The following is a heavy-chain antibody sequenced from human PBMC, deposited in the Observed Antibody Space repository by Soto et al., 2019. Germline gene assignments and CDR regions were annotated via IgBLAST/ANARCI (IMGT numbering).Heavy chain of an antibody. CDR1: GGSISSSSYY. J-gene: IGHJ4*02. V-gene: IGHV4-39*01. D-gene: IGHD6-19*01. CDR2: IYYSGST. Sequence: SETLSLTCTVSGGSISSSSYYWGWIRQPPGKGLEWIGSIYYSGSTYYNPSLKSRVTISVDTSKNQFSLKLSSVTAADTAVYYCARLIVAVAGTGGGYFDYWGQGTLVTVSS. CDR3: ARLIVAVAGTGGGYFDY.